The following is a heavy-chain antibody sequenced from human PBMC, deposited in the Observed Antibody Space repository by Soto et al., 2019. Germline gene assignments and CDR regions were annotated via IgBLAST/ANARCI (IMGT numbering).Heavy chain of an antibody. D-gene: IGHD6-19*01. CDR3: ARDRSVAGVSYYYYYGMDV. CDR1: GGSISSYY. Sequence: SETLSLTCTVSGGSISSYYWSWIRQPPGKGLEWIGYIYYSGSTNYNPSLKSRVTISVDTSKNQFSLKLSSVTAADTAVYYCARDRSVAGVSYYYYYGMDVWGQGTTVTVSS. V-gene: IGHV4-59*01. J-gene: IGHJ6*02. CDR2: IYYSGST.